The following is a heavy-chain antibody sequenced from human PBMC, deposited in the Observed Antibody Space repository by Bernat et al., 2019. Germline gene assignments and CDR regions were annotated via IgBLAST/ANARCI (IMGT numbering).Heavy chain of an antibody. J-gene: IGHJ6*02. CDR3: ARDEPWGYYYYGMDV. D-gene: IGHD7-27*01. Sequence: EVQLLESGGALVQPGGSLRLSCAASGFTFSSYAMSWVRQAPGKGLVWVSRINSDGSSTSYADSVKGRFTISRDNAKNTLYLQMNSLRAEDTAVYYCARDEPWGYYYYGMDVWGQGTTVTVSS. CDR2: INSDGSST. CDR1: GFTFSSYA. V-gene: IGHV3-74*01.